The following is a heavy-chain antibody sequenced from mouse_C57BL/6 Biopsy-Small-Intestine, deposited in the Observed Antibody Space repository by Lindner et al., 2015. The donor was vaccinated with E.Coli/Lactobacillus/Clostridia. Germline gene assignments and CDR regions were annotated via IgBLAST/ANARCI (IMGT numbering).Heavy chain of an antibody. CDR2: IRNKANGYTT. J-gene: IGHJ2*01. Sequence: VQLQESGGGLVQPGGSLSLSCATSGFTFTDYYMSWIRQPPGKALEWLALIRNKANGYTTEYSASVKGRFTISRDNSQSILYLQMNALRAEDSATYYCARDINDYDERYFDYWGQGTTLTVSS. CDR1: GFTFTDYY. V-gene: IGHV7-3*04. CDR3: ARDINDYDERYFDY. D-gene: IGHD2-4*01.